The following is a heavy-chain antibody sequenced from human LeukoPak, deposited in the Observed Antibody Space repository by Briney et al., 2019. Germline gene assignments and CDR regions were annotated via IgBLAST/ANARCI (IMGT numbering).Heavy chain of an antibody. V-gene: IGHV3-30*01. D-gene: IGHD3-10*01. CDR2: ISYDGTNK. Sequence: GGSLRLSCAASGFTFRTYAVHWVRQAPGKGLEWVAVISYDGTNKYYADSVKGRFTISRDNSKNTLYLQMNTLRSEDTALYYCARDRSLSSFGELFLWGQGTLATVSS. CDR3: ARDRSLSSFGELFL. CDR1: GFTFRTYA. J-gene: IGHJ4*02.